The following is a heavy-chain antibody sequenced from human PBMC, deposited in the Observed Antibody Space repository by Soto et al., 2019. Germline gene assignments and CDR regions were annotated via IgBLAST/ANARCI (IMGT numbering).Heavy chain of an antibody. D-gene: IGHD2-15*01. Sequence: EVQLLESGGGLVQPGGSLRLSCAASGFTFSSYAMSWVRQAPGKGLEWVSAISGSGGSTYYADSVKGRFTISRDNSKNTLYLQMNSLRAEDTAVYYCAKDIWQTRLRLTFTESYFDYWGQGTLVTVSS. CDR1: GFTFSSYA. CDR3: AKDIWQTRLRLTFTESYFDY. CDR2: ISGSGGST. J-gene: IGHJ4*02. V-gene: IGHV3-23*01.